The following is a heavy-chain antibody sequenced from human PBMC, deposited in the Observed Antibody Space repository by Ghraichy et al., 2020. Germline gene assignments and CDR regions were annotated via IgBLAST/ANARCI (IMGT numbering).Heavy chain of an antibody. V-gene: IGHV3-53*01. CDR2: IYSGGST. Sequence: GGSLRLSCAASGFTVSSNYMSWVRQAPGKGLEWVSVIYSGGSTYYADSVKGRFTISRDNSKNTLYLQMNSLRAEDTAVYYCARGLDSSGYYASAFDIWGQGTMVTVSS. D-gene: IGHD3-22*01. CDR1: GFTVSSNY. J-gene: IGHJ3*02. CDR3: ARGLDSSGYYASAFDI.